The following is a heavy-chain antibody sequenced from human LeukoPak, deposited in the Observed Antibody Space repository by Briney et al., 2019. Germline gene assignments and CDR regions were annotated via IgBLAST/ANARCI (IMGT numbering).Heavy chain of an antibody. CDR2: ISGSGDST. V-gene: IGHV3-23*01. J-gene: IGHJ4*02. D-gene: IGHD2-21*01. CDR1: GFTFSNYA. CDR3: AKFALRFFDY. Sequence: GGSLRLSCAASGFTFSNYAMSWVRQAPGKGLEWVSAISGSGDSTYYANSVKGRFTISRDNSKYTLYLQMKSLRAEDTAIYYCAKFALRFFDYWGQGTLVTVSS.